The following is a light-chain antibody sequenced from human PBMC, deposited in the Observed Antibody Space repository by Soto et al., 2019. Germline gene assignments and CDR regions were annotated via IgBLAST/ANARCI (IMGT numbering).Light chain of an antibody. Sequence: DIQMTQSPSSLSASVGDRVTITCRASQNINSYLNWYQQKPGKAPNLLIYAASSLQSGVPSRFSGSGSGTDFTLTISSLQPEDFATYYCQQSYSTPPTFGGGTRVEIK. J-gene: IGKJ4*01. CDR1: QNINSY. CDR2: AAS. V-gene: IGKV1-39*01. CDR3: QQSYSTPPT.